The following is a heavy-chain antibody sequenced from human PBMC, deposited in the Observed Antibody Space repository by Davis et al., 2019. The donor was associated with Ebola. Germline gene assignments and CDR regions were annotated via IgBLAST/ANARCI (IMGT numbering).Heavy chain of an antibody. CDR3: AKGFSYYGSGSYYEIDY. J-gene: IGHJ4*02. Sequence: PGGSLRLSCAASGFTFSSYAMSWVRQAPGKGLEWVSAISGSGGSTYYADSVKGRFTISRDNSKNTLYLQMNSLRAEDTAVYYCAKGFSYYGSGSYYEIDYWGQGTLVTVSS. CDR1: GFTFSSYA. D-gene: IGHD3-10*01. V-gene: IGHV3-23*01. CDR2: ISGSGGST.